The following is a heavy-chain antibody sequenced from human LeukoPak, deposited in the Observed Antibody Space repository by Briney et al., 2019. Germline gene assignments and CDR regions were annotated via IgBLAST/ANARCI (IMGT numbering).Heavy chain of an antibody. Sequence: GSLRLSCAASGFTFSSYAMSWVRQAPGKGLEWVSAISGSGGSTYYADSVKGRFTISRDNSKNTLYLQMNSLRAEDTAVYYCARTPWDGNPLYYYYYGMDVWGQGTTVTVSS. J-gene: IGHJ6*02. CDR2: ISGSGGST. CDR3: ARTPWDGNPLYYYYYGMDV. D-gene: IGHD4-23*01. V-gene: IGHV3-23*01. CDR1: GFTFSSYA.